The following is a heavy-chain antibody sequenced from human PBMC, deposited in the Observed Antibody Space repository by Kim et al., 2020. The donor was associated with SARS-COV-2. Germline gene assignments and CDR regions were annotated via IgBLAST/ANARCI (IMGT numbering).Heavy chain of an antibody. D-gene: IGHD6-13*01. Sequence: SVKVSCKASGGTFSSYAISWVRQAPGQGLEWMGGIIPISCTANYAQKFQGRVTITADESTSTAYMELSSLRSEDTAVYYCAHVRSIAAAWFWFDPWGQGTLVTVSS. CDR1: GGTFSSYA. CDR3: AHVRSIAAAWFWFDP. CDR2: IIPISCTA. J-gene: IGHJ5*02. V-gene: IGHV1-69*13.